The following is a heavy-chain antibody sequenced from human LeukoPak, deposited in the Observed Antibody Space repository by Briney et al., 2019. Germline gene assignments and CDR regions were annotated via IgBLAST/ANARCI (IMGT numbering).Heavy chain of an antibody. Sequence: GGSLRLSCAASGFTFSDYNMRWIRQAPGKGLEWVSSISRSGSTKYYADSVKGRFTISRDNAKNSLFLQMNSLRTEDTALYYCAKALPPWGSGAWSPLDYWGQGTLVTVSS. D-gene: IGHD2-15*01. CDR2: ISRSGSTK. CDR1: GFTFSDYN. CDR3: AKALPPWGSGAWSPLDY. V-gene: IGHV3-11*01. J-gene: IGHJ4*02.